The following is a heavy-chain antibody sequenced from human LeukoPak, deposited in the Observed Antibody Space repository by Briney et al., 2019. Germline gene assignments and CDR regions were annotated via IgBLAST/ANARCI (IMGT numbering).Heavy chain of an antibody. CDR1: GYTFTSYY. Sequence: ASVKVSCKASGYTFTSYYMHWVRQAPGQGLEWMGIINPSGGSTSYAQKLQGRVTMTTDTSTSTAYMELRSLRSDDTAVYYCARDVGVKYYYDSSGYYDYWGQGTLVTVSS. D-gene: IGHD3-22*01. CDR3: ARDVGVKYYYDSSGYYDY. J-gene: IGHJ4*02. CDR2: INPSGGST. V-gene: IGHV1-46*01.